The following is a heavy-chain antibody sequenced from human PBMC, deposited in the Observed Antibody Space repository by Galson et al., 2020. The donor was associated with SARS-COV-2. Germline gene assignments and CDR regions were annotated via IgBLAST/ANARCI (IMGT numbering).Heavy chain of an antibody. J-gene: IGHJ2*01. Sequence: GGSLRLSCAASGFTFSSYGMHWVRQAPGKGLEWVAVISYDGSNKYYADSVKGRFTISRDNSKNTLYLQMNSLRAEDTAVYYCASGYCSGGSCYCHGWYVALWGRGTLVPVSS. V-gene: IGHV3-30*03. CDR1: GFTFSSYG. CDR3: ASGYCSGGSCYCHGWYVAL. D-gene: IGHD2-15*01. CDR2: ISYDGSNK.